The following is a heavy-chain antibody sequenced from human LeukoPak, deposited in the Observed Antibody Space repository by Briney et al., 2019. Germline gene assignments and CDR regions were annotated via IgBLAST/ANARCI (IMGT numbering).Heavy chain of an antibody. CDR2: IYTSGSA. Sequence: SQTLSLTCTVSGGSISSYYWSWSRQPAPKGQEWIGRIYTSGSATYNPSPTRRVTLSVDTSKHQFCLKLSSVTAADTAVYYCARDFSPAIGYCSSTSCAFDYWGQGTLVTVSS. CDR3: ARDFSPAIGYCSSTSCAFDY. CDR1: GGSISSYY. D-gene: IGHD2-2*01. V-gene: IGHV4-4*07. J-gene: IGHJ4*02.